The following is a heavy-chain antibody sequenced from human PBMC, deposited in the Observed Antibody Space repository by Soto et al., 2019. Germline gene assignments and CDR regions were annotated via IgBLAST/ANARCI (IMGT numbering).Heavy chain of an antibody. J-gene: IGHJ3*02. D-gene: IGHD3-22*01. CDR2: IIPIFGTA. CDR1: GGTFSSYA. Sequence: SVKVSCKASGGTFSSYAISWVRQAPGQGLEWMGGIIPIFGTANYAQKFQGRVTITADESTSTAYMELSSLRSEDTSVYYCAREGRGYYYDSSGYIDIWGQGTMVTVSS. V-gene: IGHV1-69*13. CDR3: AREGRGYYYDSSGYIDI.